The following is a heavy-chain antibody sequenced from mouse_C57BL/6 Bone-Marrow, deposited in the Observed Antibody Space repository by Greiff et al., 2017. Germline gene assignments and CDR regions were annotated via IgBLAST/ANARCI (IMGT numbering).Heavy chain of an antibody. D-gene: IGHD1-1*01. CDR3: TVDYGSSGDY. V-gene: IGHV1-61*01. CDR2: IYPSDSET. CDR1: GYTFTSYW. J-gene: IGHJ2*01. Sequence: VQLQQPGAELVRPGSSVKLSCKASGYTFTSYWMDWVKQRPGQGLEWIGNIYPSDSETHYNQKFKDKATLTVDKSSSTAYMQLSSLTSEDSAVYCCTVDYGSSGDYWGQGTTLTVSS.